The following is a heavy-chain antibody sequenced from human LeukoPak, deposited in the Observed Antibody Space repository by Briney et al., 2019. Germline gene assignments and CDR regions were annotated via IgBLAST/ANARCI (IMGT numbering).Heavy chain of an antibody. CDR3: ARDWEMATMGY. CDR2: ISSSSSYI. CDR1: GFTFNSYS. Sequence: GGSLRLSCAASGFTFNSYSMNWVRQAPGKGLEWVSSISSSSSYIYYADSVKGRFTISRDNAKNSLYLQMNSLRAEDTAVYYCARDWEMATMGYWGQGTLVTVSS. J-gene: IGHJ4*02. V-gene: IGHV3-21*01. D-gene: IGHD5-24*01.